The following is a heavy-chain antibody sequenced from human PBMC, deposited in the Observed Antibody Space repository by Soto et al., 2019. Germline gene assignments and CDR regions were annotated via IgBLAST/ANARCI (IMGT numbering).Heavy chain of an antibody. J-gene: IGHJ4*02. V-gene: IGHV3-23*01. D-gene: IGHD6-13*01. CDR3: ASNIAAAGIYYFDY. CDR2: ISGSGGST. CDR1: GFTFSSYA. Sequence: EVQLLESGGGLVQPGGSLRLSCAASGFTFSSYAMSWVRQAPGKGLEWVSAISGSGGSTYYADSVKGRFTSSRDNSKNTLDLQMNSLRAEDTAVYYCASNIAAAGIYYFDYWGQGTMVTVSS.